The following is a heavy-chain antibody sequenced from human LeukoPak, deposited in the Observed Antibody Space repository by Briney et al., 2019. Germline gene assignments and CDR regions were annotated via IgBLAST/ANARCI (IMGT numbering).Heavy chain of an antibody. CDR3: ANQVIAAAGTFDY. V-gene: IGHV3-23*01. D-gene: IGHD6-13*01. CDR2: ISGSGGST. J-gene: IGHJ4*02. Sequence: GGSLRLSCAASGFTFSSYAMSWVRQAPGKGLEWVSAISGSGGSTYYADSVEGRFTISRDNSKNTLYLQMNSLRAEDTAVYYCANQVIAAAGTFDYWGQGTLVTVSS. CDR1: GFTFSSYA.